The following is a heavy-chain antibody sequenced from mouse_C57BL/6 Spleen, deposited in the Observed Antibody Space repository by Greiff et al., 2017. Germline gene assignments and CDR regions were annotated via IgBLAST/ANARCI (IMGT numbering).Heavy chain of an antibody. V-gene: IGHV5-17*01. Sequence: EVKLVESGGGLVKPGGSLKLSRAASGFTFSDYGMHWVRQAPEKGLEWVAYISSGSSTIYYADTVKGRFTISRDNAKNTLFLQMTSLRSEDTAMYYCARRDYGSSFDVWGTGTTVTVSS. CDR2: ISSGSSTI. D-gene: IGHD1-1*01. CDR1: GFTFSDYG. J-gene: IGHJ1*03. CDR3: ARRDYGSSFDV.